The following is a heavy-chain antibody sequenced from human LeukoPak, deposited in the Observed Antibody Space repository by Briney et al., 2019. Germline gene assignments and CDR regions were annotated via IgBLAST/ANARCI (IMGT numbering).Heavy chain of an antibody. Sequence: GGSLRLSCAASGFTFSSYAMSWVRQAPGKGLEWVSAISGSGGSTYYADSVKGRFTISRDNSKNTLYLQMNSLRAEDTAVYYCAKDTSGSGWYFLPAFIDYWGQGTLVTVSS. CDR2: ISGSGGST. D-gene: IGHD6-19*01. J-gene: IGHJ4*02. V-gene: IGHV3-23*01. CDR1: GFTFSSYA. CDR3: AKDTSGSGWYFLPAFIDY.